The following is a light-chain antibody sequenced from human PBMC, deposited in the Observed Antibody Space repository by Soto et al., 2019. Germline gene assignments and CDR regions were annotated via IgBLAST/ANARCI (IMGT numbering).Light chain of an antibody. CDR1: QSVSSY. CDR2: DAS. J-gene: IGKJ1*01. V-gene: IGKV3-11*01. CDR3: QQYNNWPLWT. Sequence: EIVLTQSPATLSLSPGERATLSCRASQSVSSYLAWYQQKPGQAPRLLIYDASNRATGIPARFSGSGSGTAYTLTISSLEPEDFAVYYCQQYNNWPLWTFGQGTKVEIK.